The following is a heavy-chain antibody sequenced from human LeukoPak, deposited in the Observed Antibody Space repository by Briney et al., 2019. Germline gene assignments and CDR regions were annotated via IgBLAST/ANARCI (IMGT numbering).Heavy chain of an antibody. D-gene: IGHD3-3*01. CDR1: GFTFSSYA. J-gene: IGHJ6*02. Sequence: PGASLRLSCAASGFTFSSYAMSWVRQAPGKGLEWVSAISGSGGSTYYADSVKGRFTISRDNSKNTLYLQMNSLRAEDTAVYYCAKGSSGFLYDYYYGMDVWGQGTTVTVSS. V-gene: IGHV3-23*01. CDR3: AKGSSGFLYDYYYGMDV. CDR2: ISGSGGST.